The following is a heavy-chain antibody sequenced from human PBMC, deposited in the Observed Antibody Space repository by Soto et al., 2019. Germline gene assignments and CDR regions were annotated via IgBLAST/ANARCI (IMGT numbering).Heavy chain of an antibody. V-gene: IGHV3-7*03. J-gene: IGHJ4*02. CDR3: ARDRRFLEWLLSDY. Sequence: GESLKISCAASGFTFSSYWMSWVRQAPGKGLEWVANIKQDGSEKYYVDSVKGRFTISRDNAKNSLYLQMNSLRAEDTAVYYCARDRRFLEWLLSDYWGQGTLVTVSS. CDR2: IKQDGSEK. D-gene: IGHD3-3*01. CDR1: GFTFSSYW.